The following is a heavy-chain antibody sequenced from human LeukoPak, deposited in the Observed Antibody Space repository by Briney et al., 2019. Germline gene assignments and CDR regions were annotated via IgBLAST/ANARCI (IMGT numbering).Heavy chain of an antibody. V-gene: IGHV3-66*02. D-gene: IGHD6-6*01. CDR3: ARGAARRTVNFDY. J-gene: IGHJ4*02. CDR2: IYSGGAT. Sequence: GGSLRLSCAASGFTVNTNYISWVRQAPGKGLEWVSVIYSGGATYYADSAKGRFTISRDNSKNTLSLQMNSLRAEDTAVYYCARGAARRTVNFDYWGQGTLVTVSS. CDR1: GFTVNTNY.